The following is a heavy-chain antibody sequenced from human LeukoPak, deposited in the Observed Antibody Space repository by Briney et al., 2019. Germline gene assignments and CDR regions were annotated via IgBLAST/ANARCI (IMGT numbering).Heavy chain of an antibody. CDR2: IYYSGST. D-gene: IGHD6-13*01. CDR1: GGSISSSSYY. J-gene: IGHJ4*02. Sequence: SETLSLTCTVSGGSISSSSYYWGWIRQPPGKGLEWIGSIYYSGSTYYNPSLKSRVTISVDTSKNQFSLKLSSVTAADTVVYYCARRFVAAAGLDYWGQGTLVTVSS. CDR3: ARRFVAAAGLDY. V-gene: IGHV4-39*01.